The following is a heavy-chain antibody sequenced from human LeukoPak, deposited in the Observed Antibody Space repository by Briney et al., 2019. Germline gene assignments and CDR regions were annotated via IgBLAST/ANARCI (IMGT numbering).Heavy chain of an antibody. CDR3: ARDPIPGQWLVRGGYFDY. D-gene: IGHD6-19*01. J-gene: IGHJ4*02. CDR2: IWYDGSNK. Sequence: GRSLRLSCAASGFTFSSYGMHWVRQAPGKGLEWVAVIWYDGSNKYYADSVKGRFTISRDNSKNTPYLQMNSLRAEDTAVYYCARDPIPGQWLVRGGYFDYWGQGTLVTVSS. V-gene: IGHV3-33*01. CDR1: GFTFSSYG.